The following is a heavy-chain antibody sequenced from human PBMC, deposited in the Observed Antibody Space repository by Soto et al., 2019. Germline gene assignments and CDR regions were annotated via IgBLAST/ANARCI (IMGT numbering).Heavy chain of an antibody. J-gene: IGHJ4*02. D-gene: IGHD1-26*01. CDR3: ARYSGSYWHYLDF. V-gene: IGHV5-51*01. CDR2: IYPRDSDT. Sequence: PGESLKISCKGSGYSFTTYWVAWVRQMPGKGLEWIGTIYPRDSDTKYSSAFRGHVTISADTSVSTAYLQWRSLEATDSAIYYCARYSGSYWHYLDFWGQGTLVTVSS. CDR1: GYSFTTYW.